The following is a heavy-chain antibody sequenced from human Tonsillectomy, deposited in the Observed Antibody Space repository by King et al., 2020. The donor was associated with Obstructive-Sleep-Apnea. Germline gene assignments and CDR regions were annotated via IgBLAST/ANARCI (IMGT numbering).Heavy chain of an antibody. Sequence: VQLVESGGGLVQPGGSLRLSCAASGFTFSLYAMNWVRQAPGKGLEWVSLISTSGGGAFYADSVRGRFTISRDNSQNTLYLQMTNLRADDTAVYYCVTSAMADYEYRGLDFWGQGTTVTVSS. CDR1: GFTFSLYA. J-gene: IGHJ6*02. CDR3: VTSAMADYEYRGLDF. CDR2: ISTSGGGA. V-gene: IGHV3-23*04. D-gene: IGHD3-22*01.